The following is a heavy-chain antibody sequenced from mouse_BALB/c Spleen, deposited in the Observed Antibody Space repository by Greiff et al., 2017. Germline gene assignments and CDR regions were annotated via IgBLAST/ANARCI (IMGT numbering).Heavy chain of an antibody. CDR3: ASLYGNYGAMDY. Sequence: EVQLQQSGPGLVKPSQSLSLTCSVTGYSITSGYYWHCIRQFPGNKLEWMGYISYDGSNNYNPSLKNRISITRDTSKNQFFLKLNSVTTEDTATYYCASLYGNYGAMDYWGQGTSVTVSS. J-gene: IGHJ4*01. D-gene: IGHD2-1*01. CDR1: GYSITSGYY. CDR2: ISYDGSN. V-gene: IGHV3-6*02.